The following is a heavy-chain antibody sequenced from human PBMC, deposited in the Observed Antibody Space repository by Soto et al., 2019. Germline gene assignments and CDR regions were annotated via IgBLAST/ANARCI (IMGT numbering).Heavy chain of an antibody. CDR3: ARVLYATWSSFDY. V-gene: IGHV3-48*03. CDR2: ITSGGTT. CDR1: GFTLSSYE. Sequence: XGSLRLSCTASGFTLSSYEMTWVRQAPGKGLEWISYITSGGTTYYADSAKGRFTISRDNAKNSLYLHLNSLTAEDTAIYYCARVLYATWSSFDYWGQGTLVTVSS. J-gene: IGHJ4*02. D-gene: IGHD1-26*01.